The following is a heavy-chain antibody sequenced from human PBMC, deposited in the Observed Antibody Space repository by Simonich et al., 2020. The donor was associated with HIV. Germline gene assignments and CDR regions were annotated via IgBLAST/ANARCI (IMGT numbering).Heavy chain of an antibody. CDR1: GGSFSGYY. CDR2: INPSGRT. D-gene: IGHD7-27*01. CDR3: ARGISNWGRSDWFDP. V-gene: IGHV4-34*01. Sequence: QVHLQQWGAGLLKPSETLSLTCAVYGGSFSGYYWSWIRQTPEKGLAWIGEINPSGRTNYKASLKSRVTGSVDTSKNQFSRKLRALTAADTAVYYCARGISNWGRSDWFDPWGQGIMVTVAS. J-gene: IGHJ5*02.